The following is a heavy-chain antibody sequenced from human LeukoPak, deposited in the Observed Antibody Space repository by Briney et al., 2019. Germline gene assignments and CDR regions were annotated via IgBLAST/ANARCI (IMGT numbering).Heavy chain of an antibody. CDR1: GGSIGSYY. Sequence: PSETLSLTCTVSGGSIGSYYWSWIRQPAGKGLEWIGRIYTSGSTNYNPSLKSRVTMSVDTSKNQFSLKLSPVTAADTAVYYCARAKWFGELFLDYWGQGTLVTVSS. D-gene: IGHD3-10*01. CDR2: IYTSGST. CDR3: ARAKWFGELFLDY. J-gene: IGHJ4*02. V-gene: IGHV4-4*07.